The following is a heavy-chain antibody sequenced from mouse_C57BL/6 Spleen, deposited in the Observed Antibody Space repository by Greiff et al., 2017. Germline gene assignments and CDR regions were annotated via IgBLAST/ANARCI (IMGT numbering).Heavy chain of an antibody. CDR1: GFTFSDYY. V-gene: IGHV5-16*01. J-gene: IGHJ4*01. Sequence: EVMLVESEGGLVQPGSSMKLSCTASGFTFSDYYMAWVRQVPEKGLEWVANINYDGSSTYYLDSLKSRFIISRDNAKNILYLQMSSLKSEDTATYYCAREGDAMDYWGQGTSVTVSS. CDR2: INYDGSST. CDR3: AREGDAMDY.